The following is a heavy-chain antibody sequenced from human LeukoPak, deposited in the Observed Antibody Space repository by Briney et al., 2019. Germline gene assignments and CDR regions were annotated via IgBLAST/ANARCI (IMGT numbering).Heavy chain of an antibody. J-gene: IGHJ4*02. CDR3: ARIGSGYDYDY. CDR1: GGSISSYY. CDR2: IYTSGST. D-gene: IGHD5-12*01. Sequence: PSETLSPTCTVSGGSISSYYWSWIRQPAGKGLEWIGRIYTSGSTDYNPSLKSRVTMSVDTSTNQFSLKLSSVTAADTAVYYCARIGSGYDYDYWGQGTLVTVSS. V-gene: IGHV4-4*07.